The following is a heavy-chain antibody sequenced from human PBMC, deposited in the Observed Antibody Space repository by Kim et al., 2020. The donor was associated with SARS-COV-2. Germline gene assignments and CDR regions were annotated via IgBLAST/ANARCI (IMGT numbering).Heavy chain of an antibody. Sequence: GGSLRLSCAASGFTFSSYAMSWVRQAPGKGLEWVSAISGSGGSTYYADSVKGRFTISRDNSKNTLYLPRNSLRAENTAVYYCAKTPCGPLSITIFGLVGGRSVAYWGQGTLGTVSS. CDR1: GFTFSSYA. CDR2: ISGSGGST. V-gene: IGHV3-23*01. J-gene: IGHJ4*02. D-gene: IGHD3-3*01. CDR3: AKTPCGPLSITIFGLVGGRSVAY.